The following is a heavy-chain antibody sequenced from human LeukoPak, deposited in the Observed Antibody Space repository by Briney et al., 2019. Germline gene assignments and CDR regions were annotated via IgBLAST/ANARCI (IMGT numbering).Heavy chain of an antibody. CDR1: GFTFSSYA. D-gene: IGHD3-22*01. V-gene: IGHV3-21*01. CDR2: ISSSSSYI. CDR3: ARDPSFLGEYYDSSGYQYYFDY. J-gene: IGHJ4*02. Sequence: GGSLRLSCAASGFTFSSYAMSWVRQAPGKGLEWVSSISSSSSYIYYADSVKGRFTISRDNAKNSLYLQMNSLRAEDTAVYYCARDPSFLGEYYDSSGYQYYFDYWGQGTLVTVSS.